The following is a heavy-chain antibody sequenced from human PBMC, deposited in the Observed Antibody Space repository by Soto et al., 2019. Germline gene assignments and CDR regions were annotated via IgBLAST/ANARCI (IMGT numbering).Heavy chain of an antibody. Sequence: EVQLVESGGGLVQPGRSLRLSCAASGFTFDDYAMHWVRKAPGKGLEWVSAISWDSDNIDYADSVKGRFTISRDNAKNSLYLQMNSLKTEDTAFYYCAKDIFSTSWSSFDYWGQGTLVTVSS. CDR1: GFTFDDYA. J-gene: IGHJ4*02. CDR2: ISWDSDNI. D-gene: IGHD6-13*01. CDR3: AKDIFSTSWSSFDY. V-gene: IGHV3-9*01.